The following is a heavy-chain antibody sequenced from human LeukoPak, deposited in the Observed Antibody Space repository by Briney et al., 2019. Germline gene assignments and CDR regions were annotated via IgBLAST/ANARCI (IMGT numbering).Heavy chain of an antibody. Sequence: ASVKVSCKASGYTFTDYYIHWVRQAPGQGLEWMGWINPNSGGTNSAQKFQGRVTMTRDTSISTAYMDLSRLRSDDTAVYYCARDRWVRSQVVTPDYWGQGTLVTVSS. CDR3: ARDRWVRSQVVTPDY. CDR2: INPNSGGT. V-gene: IGHV1-2*02. J-gene: IGHJ4*02. CDR1: GYTFTDYY. D-gene: IGHD3-22*01.